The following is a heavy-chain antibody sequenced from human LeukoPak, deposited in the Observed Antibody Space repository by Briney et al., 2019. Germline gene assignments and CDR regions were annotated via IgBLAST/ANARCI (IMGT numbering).Heavy chain of an antibody. Sequence: PSQTLSLTCAVSGGSISSGGYSWSWIRQRPGKGLEWIGYIYHSGSTYYNPSLKSRVTISVDRSKNQFSLKLSSVTAADTAVYYCARSGDGCKLYYFDYWGQGTLVTVSS. CDR1: GGSISSGGYS. V-gene: IGHV4-30-2*01. CDR3: ARSGDGCKLYYFDY. D-gene: IGHD3-10*01. J-gene: IGHJ4*02. CDR2: IYHSGST.